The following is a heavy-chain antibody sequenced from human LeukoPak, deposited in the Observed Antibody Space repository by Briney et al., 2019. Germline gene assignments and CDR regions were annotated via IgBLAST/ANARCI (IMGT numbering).Heavy chain of an antibody. D-gene: IGHD3-10*01. CDR2: IYTSGST. CDR3: ARDLWFGELSSDYFDY. CDR1: GGSISSYY. J-gene: IGHJ4*02. V-gene: IGHV4-4*07. Sequence: PSETLSLTCTVSGGSISSYYWSWIRQPAGKGLEWIGRIYTSGSTNYNPSLKSRVTMSVDTSKNQFPLKLSSVTAADTAVYYCARDLWFGELSSDYFDYWGQGTLVTVSS.